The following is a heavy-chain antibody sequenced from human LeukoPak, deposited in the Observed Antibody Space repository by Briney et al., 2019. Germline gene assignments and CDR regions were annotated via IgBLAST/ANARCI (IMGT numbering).Heavy chain of an antibody. Sequence: GGSLRLSCAATGFTFNSRAMSWVRQAPGKGLEWVSAISGSGGSTYYADSVKGRFTISRDNSRNTLYLQMNSLRAEDTAVYYCAKDLSYYLTEFDYWGQGTLVTVSS. CDR3: AKDLSYYLTEFDY. CDR1: GFTFNSRA. CDR2: ISGSGGST. J-gene: IGHJ4*02. V-gene: IGHV3-23*01. D-gene: IGHD1-26*01.